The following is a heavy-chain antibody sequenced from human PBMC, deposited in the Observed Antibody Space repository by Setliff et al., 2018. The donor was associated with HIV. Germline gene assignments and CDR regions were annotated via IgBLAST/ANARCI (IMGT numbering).Heavy chain of an antibody. CDR2: IYYSGST. V-gene: IGHV4-39*01. D-gene: IGHD5-18*01. CDR1: GGSISSSSYY. J-gene: IGHJ5*02. CDR3: AGTTWIQLWLLGWFDP. Sequence: SETLSLTCTVSGGSISSSSYYWGWIRQPPGKGLEWIGSIYYSGSTYYNPSLKSRVTISVDTSKNQFSLRLSSVTAADTAVYYCAGTTWIQLWLLGWFDPWGQGTLVTVSS.